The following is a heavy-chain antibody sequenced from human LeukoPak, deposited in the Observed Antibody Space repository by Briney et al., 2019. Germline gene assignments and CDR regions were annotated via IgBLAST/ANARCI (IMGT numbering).Heavy chain of an antibody. Sequence: SETLSLTCAVYGGSFSGYYWSWIRQPPGKGLEWIGEINHSGSTNYNPSLKSRVTISVDTSKNQFSLKLSSVTAADTAVYYCAREGEDYDFDYRGQGTLVTVSS. D-gene: IGHD3-16*01. CDR3: AREGEDYDFDY. V-gene: IGHV4-34*01. J-gene: IGHJ4*02. CDR1: GGSFSGYY. CDR2: INHSGST.